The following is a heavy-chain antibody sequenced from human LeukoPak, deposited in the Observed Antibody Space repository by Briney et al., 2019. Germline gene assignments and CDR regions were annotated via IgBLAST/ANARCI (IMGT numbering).Heavy chain of an antibody. V-gene: IGHV3-11*04. CDR2: ISSSGSTI. D-gene: IGHD1-26*01. CDR3: ARAPFRWELLRPYYFDY. J-gene: IGHJ4*02. CDR1: GFTFSDYY. Sequence: GGSLRLSCAASGFTFSDYYMSWIRQAPGKGLEWVSYISSSGSTIYYADSVKGRFTISRDNAKNSLYLQMNSLRAEDTAVYYCARAPFRWELLRPYYFDYWGQGTLVTVSS.